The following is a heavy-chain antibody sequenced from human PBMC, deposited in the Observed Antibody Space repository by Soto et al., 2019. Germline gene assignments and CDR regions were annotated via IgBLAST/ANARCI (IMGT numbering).Heavy chain of an antibody. D-gene: IGHD5-18*01. CDR3: ARDLGERYSYGTGIFDY. CDR1: GYTFTSYG. V-gene: IGHV1-18*01. J-gene: IGHJ4*02. Sequence: ASVKVSCKSSGYTFTSYGISWVRQAPGQGFEWMGWISAYNGNTNYAQKLQGRVTVTTDTSTSTAYMELRSLRSDDTAVYYCARDLGERYSYGTGIFDYWGQGTLVTVSS. CDR2: ISAYNGNT.